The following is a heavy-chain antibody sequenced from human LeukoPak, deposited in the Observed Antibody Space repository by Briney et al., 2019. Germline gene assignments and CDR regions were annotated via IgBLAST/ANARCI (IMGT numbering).Heavy chain of an antibody. CDR2: IASSGSTI. J-gene: IGHJ4*02. D-gene: IGHD5-24*01. CDR3: ARQRRWSFDY. Sequence: GGSLRLSCAASGFTFSDYYMNWIRQAPGKGLEWVSYIASSGSTIYYADSVKGRFTISRDNAKNSLYLQMNSLRVEDTAVYYCARQRRWSFDYWGQGTLVTVSS. CDR1: GFTFSDYY. V-gene: IGHV3-11*04.